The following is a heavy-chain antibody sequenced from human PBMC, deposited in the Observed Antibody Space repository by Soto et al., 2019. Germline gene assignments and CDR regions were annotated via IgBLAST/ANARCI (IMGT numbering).Heavy chain of an antibody. D-gene: IGHD6-13*01. CDR1: GFTFSSYW. J-gene: IGHJ4*02. V-gene: IGHV3-7*05. CDR2: IKQDGSEK. CDR3: ARDRVGAAAGTGFDY. Sequence: PGGSLRLSCAASGFTFSSYWMSWVRQAPGKGLEWVANIKQDGSEKYYVDSVKGRFTISRDNAKNSLYLQMNSLRAEDTAVYYCARDRVGAAAGTGFDYWGQGTLVTVS.